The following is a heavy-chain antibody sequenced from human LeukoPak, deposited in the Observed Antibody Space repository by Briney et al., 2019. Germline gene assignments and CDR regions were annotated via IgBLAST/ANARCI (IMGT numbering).Heavy chain of an antibody. V-gene: IGHV3-23*01. J-gene: IGHJ4*02. D-gene: IGHD3-10*01. Sequence: GGSLRLSCAASGFTFSSYAMSWVRQAPGKGLEWVSAISGSGGSTYYANSVKGRFTISRGNSKNTLYLQMNGLRAEDTAVYYCAKSLLFGELYLDYWGQGTPVTVSS. CDR2: ISGSGGST. CDR3: AKSLLFGELYLDY. CDR1: GFTFSSYA.